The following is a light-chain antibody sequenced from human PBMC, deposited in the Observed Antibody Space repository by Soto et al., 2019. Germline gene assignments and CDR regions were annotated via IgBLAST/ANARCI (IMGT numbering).Light chain of an antibody. J-gene: IGKJ1*01. CDR1: QSVSSY. Sequence: EIVLTQSPATLSLSPGERATLSCRASQSVSSYLVWYQQKPGKAPRLLMSDASNRATGIPARFSGSGSGTDFTLTISSLEPEDFAVYYCQQRSNWPRTFGQGTKV. CDR2: DAS. CDR3: QQRSNWPRT. V-gene: IGKV3-11*01.